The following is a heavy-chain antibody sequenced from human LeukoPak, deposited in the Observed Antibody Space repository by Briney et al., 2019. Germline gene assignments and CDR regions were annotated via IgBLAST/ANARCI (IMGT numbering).Heavy chain of an antibody. V-gene: IGHV1-69*13. D-gene: IGHD2-2*01. CDR2: IIPIFGTA. CDR1: GGTFSSYA. CDR3: ARDLSYCSSASCYPGHYYYYMDV. J-gene: IGHJ6*03. Sequence: GASVKVSCKASGGTFSSYAISWVRQAPGQGLEWMGGIIPIFGTANYAQKFQGRVTITADESTSTAYMELSSLRSEDTAVYYCARDLSYCSSASCYPGHYYYYMDVWGKGTTVTVSS.